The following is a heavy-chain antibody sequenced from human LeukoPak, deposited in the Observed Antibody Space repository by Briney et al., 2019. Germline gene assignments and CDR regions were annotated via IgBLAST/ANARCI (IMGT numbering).Heavy chain of an antibody. V-gene: IGHV3-64*01. J-gene: IGHJ5*02. D-gene: IGHD2-2*01. CDR3: ARDRGYISTTSCAPYFDP. CDR2: FRSNCGST. CDR1: GFTISCYA. Sequence: GGSMRFSCAAAGFTISCYAMRWVRQAGGKGLEYVSAFRSNCGSTYYANSVKRRFTIASDTSNNTLYHRISSLTAETMADYYSARDRGYISTTSCAPYFDPCGEQTPVTVSS.